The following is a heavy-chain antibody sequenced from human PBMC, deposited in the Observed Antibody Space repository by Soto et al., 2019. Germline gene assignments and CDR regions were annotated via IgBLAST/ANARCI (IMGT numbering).Heavy chain of an antibody. CDR3: ARAGGGYSYEIKWYYFDY. CDR2: ISYDGSNK. V-gene: IGHV3-30-3*01. J-gene: IGHJ4*02. CDR1: GFTFSSYA. D-gene: IGHD5-18*01. Sequence: GGSLRLSCAASGFTFSSYAMHWVRQAPGKGLEWVAVISYDGSNKYYADSVKGRFTISRDNSKNTLYLQMNSLRAEDTAVYYCARAGGGYSYEIKWYYFDYWGQGTLVTVSS.